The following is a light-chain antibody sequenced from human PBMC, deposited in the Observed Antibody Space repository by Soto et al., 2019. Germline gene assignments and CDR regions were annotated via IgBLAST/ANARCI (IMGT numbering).Light chain of an antibody. CDR3: QQSYNTPWT. Sequence: IHMSHSASSLSASFGDIVTITCRASQTISRYANWYQQKPGKAPKLLISGAFDLQTGVPSRFSGSGSGTDFTLTINGLQPDDFATYSCQQSYNTPWTFGQGTKVDIK. CDR2: GAF. V-gene: IGKV1-39*01. J-gene: IGKJ1*01. CDR1: QTISRY.